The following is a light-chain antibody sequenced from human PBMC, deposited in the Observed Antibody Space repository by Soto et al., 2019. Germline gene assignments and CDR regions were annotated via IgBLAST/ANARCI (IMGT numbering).Light chain of an antibody. Sequence: QSVLTQPPSASGTPGQRVTISCSGSSSNIGRNTVNWYQQLPGTAPKVLIYTNNQRPSGVPDRFSGSKSGTSASLAISGLQSEDETDYYCAAWDDSLNGVVFGGGTKVPS. V-gene: IGLV1-44*01. CDR1: SSNIGRNT. CDR2: TNN. CDR3: AAWDDSLNGVV. J-gene: IGLJ2*01.